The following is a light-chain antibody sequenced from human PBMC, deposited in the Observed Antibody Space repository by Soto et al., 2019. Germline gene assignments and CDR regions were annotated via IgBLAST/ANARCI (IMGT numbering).Light chain of an antibody. CDR3: QHTRTTPRT. CDR2: GAS. CDR1: QGISTY. V-gene: IGKV1-39*01. J-gene: IGKJ1*01. Sequence: DIQMTPSPSSLFANVGDRVTITCRASQGISTYLHWYQQRPGKAPSLLLYGASNLHRGGPSRFSGRGSGTDFSITISRLHPEDVATYYCQHTRTTPRTFGQGTKVEIK.